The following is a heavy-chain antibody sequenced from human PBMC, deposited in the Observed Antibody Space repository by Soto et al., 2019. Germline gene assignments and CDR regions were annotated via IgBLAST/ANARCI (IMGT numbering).Heavy chain of an antibody. V-gene: IGHV4-38-2*01. CDR3: ARVHDYGFSY. Sequence: SETLSLTCAVSGYSISSGYYWGWIRQPPGKGLEWIGSIYHSGSTYYPPSLKSRVTISVDTSKNQFSLKLSSVTAADTAVFYCARVHDYGFSYWGQGTRSIVAS. CDR1: GYSISSGYY. J-gene: IGHJ4*02. D-gene: IGHD4-17*01. CDR2: IYHSGST.